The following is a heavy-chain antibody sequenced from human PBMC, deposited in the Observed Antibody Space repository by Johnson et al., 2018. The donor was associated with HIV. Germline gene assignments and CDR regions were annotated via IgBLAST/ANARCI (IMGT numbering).Heavy chain of an antibody. Sequence: QVQLVESGGGVVQPGRSLRLSCAASGFTFSSYGMHWVRQAPGKGLEWVAVISYDGSNTYYADSVKGRFTISRDNSKNTLYLQMNSLRAEDTAVYYCAKDVELHGAFDIWGQGTMVTVSS. V-gene: IGHV3-30*18. CDR2: ISYDGSNT. CDR1: GFTFSSYG. CDR3: AKDVELHGAFDI. J-gene: IGHJ3*02. D-gene: IGHD1-26*01.